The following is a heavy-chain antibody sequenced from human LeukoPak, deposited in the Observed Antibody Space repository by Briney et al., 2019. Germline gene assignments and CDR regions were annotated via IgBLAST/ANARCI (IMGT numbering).Heavy chain of an antibody. CDR2: IWYDGSNK. D-gene: IGHD3-16*01. CDR1: GFTFSSYG. V-gene: IGHV3-33*01. CDR3: ARDRRVWGSYDY. J-gene: IGHJ4*02. Sequence: GGSLILSCAASGFTFSSYGMQWVRQAPGKGLEWVAVIWYDGSNKYYADSVKGRFPISRDNSKNTLYLQMNSLRAEDTAVYYCARDRRVWGSYDYWGQGTLVTVSS.